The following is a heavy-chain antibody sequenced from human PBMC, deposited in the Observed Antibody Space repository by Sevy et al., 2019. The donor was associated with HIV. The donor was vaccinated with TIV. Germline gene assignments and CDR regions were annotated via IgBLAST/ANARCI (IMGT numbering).Heavy chain of an antibody. D-gene: IGHD2-21*02. CDR1: GGCISSGDYY. Sequence: SETLSLTCTVSGGCISSGDYYWSWIRQPPGKGLEWIGYIYYSGSTYYYPSLKSRVTISVDTSKNQFSLKLSSVTAADTAVYYCAREPALVDCGGDCSYFDYWGQGTLVTVSS. V-gene: IGHV4-30-4*01. CDR2: IYYSGST. CDR3: AREPALVDCGGDCSYFDY. J-gene: IGHJ4*02.